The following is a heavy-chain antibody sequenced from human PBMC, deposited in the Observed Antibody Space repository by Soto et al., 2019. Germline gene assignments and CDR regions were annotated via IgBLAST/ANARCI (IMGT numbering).Heavy chain of an antibody. V-gene: IGHV1-3*01. D-gene: IGHD3-3*01. CDR3: ARDSSAGAISAAPYYKVVDV. J-gene: IGHJ6*04. CDR2: INAGNGNT. Sequence: ASVKVSCKTSGYTFTAYALHWVRQAPGQSLEWMGWINAGNGNTLYSQKFQGRVTITRDTSASAAYMELSGLRSEDTAMYYCARDSSAGAISAAPYYKVVDVWGEGDTVTVSS. CDR1: GYTFTAYA.